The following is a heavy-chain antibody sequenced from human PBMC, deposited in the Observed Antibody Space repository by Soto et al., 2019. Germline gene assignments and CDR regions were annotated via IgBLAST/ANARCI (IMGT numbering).Heavy chain of an antibody. V-gene: IGHV4-59*01. Sequence: SETLSLTCTVSGGSISSYYWSWIRQPPGKGLEWIGYIYYSGSTNYNPSLKSRVTISVDTSKNQFSLKLSSVTAADTAVYYCASSAQYSSGWYEDYYYVMDVWGQGTTVTVSS. D-gene: IGHD6-19*01. CDR3: ASSAQYSSGWYEDYYYVMDV. J-gene: IGHJ6*02. CDR1: GGSISSYY. CDR2: IYYSGST.